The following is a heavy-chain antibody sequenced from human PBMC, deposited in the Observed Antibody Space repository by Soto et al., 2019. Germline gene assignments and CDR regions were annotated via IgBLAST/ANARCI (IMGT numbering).Heavy chain of an antibody. V-gene: IGHV3-66*01. CDR3: ARDDVLCDGGRCYGIPLDV. J-gene: IGHJ6*04. Sequence: ESGGGLVQPGGSLRLSCAASGFTVSSKYMTWVRQAPGKGMEWVSLIQSGGTTYYADSVKGRFTISRDTSENTLHLQMDSLRVEDTAVYYCARDDVLCDGGRCYGIPLDVWDKGNKVTVSS. CDR2: IQSGGTT. CDR1: GFTVSSKY. D-gene: IGHD2-15*01.